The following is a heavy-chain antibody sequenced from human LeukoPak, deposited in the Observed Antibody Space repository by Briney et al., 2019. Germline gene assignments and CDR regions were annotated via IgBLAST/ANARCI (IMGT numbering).Heavy chain of an antibody. CDR3: TRGAIPGYGDNWFWFDS. Sequence: GRSLRLSCVASGLTFSTTSMNWVRQAPGNGLERVSYISGSGSTIYYTDSVKGRFTISRDNARNSVYLQMNSLRDEDTVTYYCTRGAIPGYGDNWFWFDSWGQGTLVSVSS. CDR1: GLTFSTTS. D-gene: IGHD1-1*01. V-gene: IGHV3-48*02. J-gene: IGHJ5*01. CDR2: ISGSGSTI.